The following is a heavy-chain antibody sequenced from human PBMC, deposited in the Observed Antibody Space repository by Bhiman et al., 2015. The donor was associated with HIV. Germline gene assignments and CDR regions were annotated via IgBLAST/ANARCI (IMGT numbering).Heavy chain of an antibody. J-gene: IGHJ4*02. Sequence: EVQLLESGGGLVQPGGSLRLSCAASRFTFSSYAMNWVRQAPGKGLEWVSVISGSGDNTYYADSVKGRFTISRDNSKNTLYLQMNSLRAEDTALYYCAKQGPEFFGVIIDYFDFWGQGTLVTVSS. D-gene: IGHD3-3*01. CDR1: RFTFSSYA. V-gene: IGHV3-23*01. CDR3: AKQGPEFFGVIIDYFDF. CDR2: ISGSGDNT.